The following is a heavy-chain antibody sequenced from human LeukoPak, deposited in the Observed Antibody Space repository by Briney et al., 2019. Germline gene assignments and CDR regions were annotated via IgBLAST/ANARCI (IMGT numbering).Heavy chain of an antibody. J-gene: IGHJ4*02. CDR1: GFTFDDYG. V-gene: IGHV3-20*04. CDR2: INWNGGST. D-gene: IGHD6-13*01. CDR3: ARGTLKAAATDFDY. Sequence: GGSLRLSCAASGFTFDDYGMIWVRQAPGKGLEWVYGINWNGGSTGYADSVKGRFTSSRDNAKNSLYLQMNSLRAEVTALYYCARGTLKAAATDFDYWGQGTLVTVSS.